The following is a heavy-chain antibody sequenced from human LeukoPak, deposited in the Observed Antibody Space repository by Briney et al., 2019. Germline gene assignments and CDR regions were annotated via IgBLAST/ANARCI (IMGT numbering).Heavy chain of an antibody. CDR3: ARHVDYDSGGYRDY. V-gene: IGHV4-61*01. J-gene: IGHJ4*02. Sequence: SETLSLTCTVSGGSLRSGNHYWSWIRQPPEKGVEWIGFMSNSGHTDSNASLKSRVTISVDTSNNQFSLKLNSVTAADTAVYYCARHVDYDSGGYRDYWGQGTLVTVSS. CDR2: MSNSGHT. D-gene: IGHD3-22*01. CDR1: GGSLRSGNHY.